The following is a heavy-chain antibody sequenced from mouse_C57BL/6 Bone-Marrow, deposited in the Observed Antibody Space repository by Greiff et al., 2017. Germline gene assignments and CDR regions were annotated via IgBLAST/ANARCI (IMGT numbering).Heavy chain of an antibody. J-gene: IGHJ3*01. CDR1: GYAFTNYL. V-gene: IGHV1-54*01. CDR2: IYPGSGGT. Sequence: VKLQQSGAELVRPGTSVKVSCKASGYAFTNYLIEWVKQRPGQGLEWIGVIYPGSGGTNYNEKFKGKATLTADKSSSTSYMQLSSLTSEDSAVYFCARERGWFAYWGQGTLVTVSA. CDR3: ARERGWFAY.